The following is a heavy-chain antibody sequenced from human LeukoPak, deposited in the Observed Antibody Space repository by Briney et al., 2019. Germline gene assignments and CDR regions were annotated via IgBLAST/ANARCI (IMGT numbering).Heavy chain of an antibody. V-gene: IGHV3-20*04. CDR3: ARLNGSGSCSYAFDV. CDR2: INWNGGRT. J-gene: IGHJ3*01. D-gene: IGHD3-10*01. CDR1: GFTFCDYG. Sequence: GGSLRLSCAASGFTFCDYGMSWVRQAPGKGLEWVSGINWNGGRTGYADSVKGRFTISRDNAKNSLYLQMNSLRAEDTALYYCARLNGSGSCSYAFDVWGRVIMVTVSS.